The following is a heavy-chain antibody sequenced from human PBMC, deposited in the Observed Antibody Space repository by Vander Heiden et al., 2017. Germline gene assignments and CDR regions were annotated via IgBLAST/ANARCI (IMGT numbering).Heavy chain of an antibody. D-gene: IGHD3-3*01. CDR3: ARDTRIEAFGVLTGTIDH. CDR2: VNHSGDT. CDR1: DGSFTGHS. J-gene: IGHJ4*02. V-gene: IGHV4-34*02. Sequence: QVPLQQWGVGLLTSSDTLSLISGVTDGSFTGHSWSWFRQAPGKGLEWLGEVNHSGDTTYNPSRKSRLTISVDASKNHFSLQLNSVTAADTGLYYCARDTRIEAFGVLTGTIDHWGQGTPVTVSP.